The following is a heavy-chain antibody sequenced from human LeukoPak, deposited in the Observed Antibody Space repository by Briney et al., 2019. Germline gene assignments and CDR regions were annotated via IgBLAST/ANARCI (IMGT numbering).Heavy chain of an antibody. CDR3: ARRSPRKDDYVWGSYRRYAFDI. CDR2: INHSGSS. Sequence: SETLSLTCAVYGGSFSGYYWSWIRQPPGKGLEWIGEINHSGSSCYNPSLKSRVTISVVTSKNQFSLKLSSVTAADTAVYYCARRSPRKDDYVWGSYRRYAFDIWGQGTMVTVSS. V-gene: IGHV4-34*01. D-gene: IGHD3-16*02. CDR1: GGSFSGYY. J-gene: IGHJ3*02.